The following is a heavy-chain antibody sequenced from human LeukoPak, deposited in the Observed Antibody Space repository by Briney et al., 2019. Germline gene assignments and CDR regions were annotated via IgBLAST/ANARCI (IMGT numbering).Heavy chain of an antibody. CDR1: GGSISSYY. D-gene: IGHD4-17*01. Sequence: PSETLSLTCTVSGGSISSYYWSWIRQPPGKGLEWIGEINHSGSTNYNPSLKSRVTISVDTSKNQFSLKLSSVTAADTAVYYCAREDGEKDWFDPWGQGTLVTVSS. CDR3: AREDGEKDWFDP. J-gene: IGHJ5*02. CDR2: INHSGST. V-gene: IGHV4-34*01.